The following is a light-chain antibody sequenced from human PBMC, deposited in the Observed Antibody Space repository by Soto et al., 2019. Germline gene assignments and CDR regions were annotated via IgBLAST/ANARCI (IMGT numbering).Light chain of an antibody. Sequence: IPMTQSASYLSASVGDGVTIXCRASQGFRKDFDWYQVKPGKARKLLIYAASTLQSGGPSSFSGSASATDFTPTISSLQPEDFATYYGLQDYNYPRTFGQGTKVDIK. V-gene: IGKV1-6*01. J-gene: IGKJ1*01. CDR2: AAS. CDR3: LQDYNYPRT. CDR1: QGFRKD.